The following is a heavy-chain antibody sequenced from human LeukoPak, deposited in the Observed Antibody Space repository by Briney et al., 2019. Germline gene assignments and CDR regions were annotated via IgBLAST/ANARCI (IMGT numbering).Heavy chain of an antibody. J-gene: IGHJ4*02. D-gene: IGHD2-15*01. CDR2: ISGSGGST. Sequence: PGGSLRLSCAASGFTFSSYAMSWVRQAPGKGLEWVSAISGSGGSTYYADSVKGRFTISRDNSKSTLYLQMNSLRAEDTAVYYCAKALLGYCSGGSCSLFDYWGQGTLVTVSS. CDR1: GFTFSSYA. CDR3: AKALLGYCSGGSCSLFDY. V-gene: IGHV3-23*01.